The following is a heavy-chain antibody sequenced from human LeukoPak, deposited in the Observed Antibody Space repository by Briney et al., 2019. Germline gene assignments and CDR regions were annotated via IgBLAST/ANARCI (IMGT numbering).Heavy chain of an antibody. CDR3: AKAGALWFGESLFDY. CDR2: VRGSNGYM. V-gene: IGHV3-21*01. D-gene: IGHD3-10*01. CDR1: GFTFSAYT. J-gene: IGHJ4*02. Sequence: GGSLRLSCEASGFTFSAYTMNWVRQAPGKGLEWVSSVRGSNGYMYYADSVKGRFTISRDNAKNSLYLQMSSLRAEDTAVYYCAKAGALWFGESLFDYWGQGTLVTVSS.